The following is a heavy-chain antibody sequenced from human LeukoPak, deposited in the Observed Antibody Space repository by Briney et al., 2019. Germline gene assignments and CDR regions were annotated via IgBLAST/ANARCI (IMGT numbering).Heavy chain of an antibody. CDR3: AANTHGGY. J-gene: IGHJ4*02. V-gene: IGHV3-7*05. CDR2: IREDGSEK. Sequence: GGSLRLSCAASGFTFSSSWMKWVRQAPGKGLESVAVIREDGSEKLYVDSVKGRFAISRDNAKNSLYLQMNNVRAEDTAVYFCAANTHGGYWGQGALVTVSS. CDR1: GFTFSSSW. D-gene: IGHD4-23*01.